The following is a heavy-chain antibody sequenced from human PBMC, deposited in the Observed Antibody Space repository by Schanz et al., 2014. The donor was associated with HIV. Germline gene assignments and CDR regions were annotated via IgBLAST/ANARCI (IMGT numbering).Heavy chain of an antibody. CDR1: GYTFTSFG. D-gene: IGHD3-10*01. J-gene: IGHJ4*02. CDR3: ARRSRFGYGSGSYDLDY. Sequence: QVQLVQSGAEVKKPGASVKVSCKASGYTFTSFGVTWVRQAPGQGLEWMGWISPYNGYTDYAQKLQGRVTLTTDTSTTTAYMDLRSLRSDDTAVYYCARRSRFGYGSGSYDLDYWGQGTLVTVSS. CDR2: ISPYNGYT. V-gene: IGHV1-18*01.